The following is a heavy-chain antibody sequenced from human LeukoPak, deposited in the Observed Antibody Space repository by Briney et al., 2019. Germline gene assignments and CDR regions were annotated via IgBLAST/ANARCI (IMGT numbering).Heavy chain of an antibody. CDR1: GFTFSSYW. D-gene: IGHD6-19*01. CDR2: IKQDGSEK. V-gene: IGHV3-7*01. CDR3: ARVEKQWLVLPPPLIYYFDY. J-gene: IGHJ4*02. Sequence: PGGSVRLSCAASGFTFSSYWMSWVRQAPGKGLEWVANIKQDGSEKYYVDTVKGRFTISRDNAKNSLYLQMNSLRAEDTAVYYCARVEKQWLVLPPPLIYYFDYWGQGTLVTVSS.